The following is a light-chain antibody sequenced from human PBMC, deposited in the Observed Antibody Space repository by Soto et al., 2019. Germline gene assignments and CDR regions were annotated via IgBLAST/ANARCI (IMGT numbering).Light chain of an antibody. V-gene: IGKV1-5*03. CDR2: KAY. CDR1: QRISIW. CDR3: QQYNDYPWT. Sequence: DIQMTQSPSTLSASVGDRVAITCRASQRISIWLAWYQQKPGKAPKLLIYKAYSLESGLPSRISGSGSGTEFTLTISSLQADDFATYYCQQYNDYPWTFGQGTKVPIK. J-gene: IGKJ1*01.